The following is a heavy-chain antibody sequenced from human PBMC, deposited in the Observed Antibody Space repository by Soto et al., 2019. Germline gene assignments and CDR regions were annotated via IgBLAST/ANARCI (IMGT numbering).Heavy chain of an antibody. CDR3: ARGAYSGYSQDW. CDR1: GFTFTRYW. J-gene: IGHJ1*01. D-gene: IGHD5-12*01. CDR2: INQDAREK. Sequence: EVQLVQSVGGLVQPGGSLRLSCAASGFTFTRYWMYWVRQAPGKGLEWVATINQDAREKSYVDSVKGRFTVARDNAINSLYLQINSLRAEDTAVYYCARGAYSGYSQDWWGQGTLVTVSS. V-gene: IGHV3-7*01.